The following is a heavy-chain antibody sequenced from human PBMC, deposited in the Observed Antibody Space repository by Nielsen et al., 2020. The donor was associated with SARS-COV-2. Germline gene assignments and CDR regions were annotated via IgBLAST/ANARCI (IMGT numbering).Heavy chain of an antibody. CDR2: IWYDGSNK. V-gene: IGHV3-33*01. Sequence: RGSLRLSCAASGFTFSSYGMHWVRQAPGKGLEWVAVIWYDGSNKYYADSVKGRFTISRDNSKNTLYLQMNSLRAEDTAVYYCARGEQTRGPRGRYYYGIDVWGQGTTVTVSS. CDR1: GFTFSSYG. D-gene: IGHD3-16*01. J-gene: IGHJ6*02. CDR3: ARGEQTRGPRGRYYYGIDV.